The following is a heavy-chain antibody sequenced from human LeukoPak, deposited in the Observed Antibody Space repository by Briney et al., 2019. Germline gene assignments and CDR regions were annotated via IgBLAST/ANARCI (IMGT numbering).Heavy chain of an antibody. CDR1: GYTFTSYY. Sequence: GASVKVSCKASGYTFTSYYMHWVRQAPGQGLEWMGIINPSGGSTSYAQKFQGRVTMTRDTSTSTVYMELSSLRSGDTAVYYCARQVYHYYDSSGYYAHFDYWGQGTLVTVSS. CDR2: INPSGGST. CDR3: ARQVYHYYDSSGYYAHFDY. D-gene: IGHD3-22*01. V-gene: IGHV1-46*01. J-gene: IGHJ4*02.